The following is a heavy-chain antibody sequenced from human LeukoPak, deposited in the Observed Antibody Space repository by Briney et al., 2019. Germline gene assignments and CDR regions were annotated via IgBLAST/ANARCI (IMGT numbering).Heavy chain of an antibody. Sequence: GGSLRLSCAASGFTFSSYWMSWVRQAPGKGREGVANIKQDGSEKYYVDSVKGRFTISRDNAKNSLYLQMNSLRAEDTAVYYCARVGGYNYDYFDYWGQGTLVTVSS. V-gene: IGHV3-7*01. CDR1: GFTFSSYW. CDR2: IKQDGSEK. CDR3: ARVGGYNYDYFDY. D-gene: IGHD5-24*01. J-gene: IGHJ4*02.